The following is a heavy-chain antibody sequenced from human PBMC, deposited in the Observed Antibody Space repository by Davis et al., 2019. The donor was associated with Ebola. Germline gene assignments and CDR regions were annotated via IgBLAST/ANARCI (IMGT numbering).Heavy chain of an antibody. Sequence: GGSLRLSCAASGFTFSSYGMHWVRQAPGKGLEWVAVISYDGSNKYYADSVKGRFTISRDNSKNTLYLQMNSLRAEDTAVYYCARGRYDFWSGSPWGQGTTVTVSS. CDR1: GFTFSSYG. J-gene: IGHJ6*02. CDR3: ARGRYDFWSGSP. D-gene: IGHD3-3*01. CDR2: ISYDGSNK. V-gene: IGHV3-30*03.